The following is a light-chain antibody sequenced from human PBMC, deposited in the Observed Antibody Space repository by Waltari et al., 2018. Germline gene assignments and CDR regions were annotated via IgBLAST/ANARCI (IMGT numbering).Light chain of an antibody. CDR2: WAS. V-gene: IGKV4-1*01. CDR1: QSVLYSSNNRNY. Sequence: DIVMTQSPDSLAVSLGERATINCKASQSVLYSSNNRNYLAWYQQKPGQPPKMLIYWASTRESGVPDRFSGSGSGTDFTLTISSLQAEDVAVYYCHQYYSNRMWTFGQGTKVEIK. J-gene: IGKJ1*01. CDR3: HQYYSNRMWT.